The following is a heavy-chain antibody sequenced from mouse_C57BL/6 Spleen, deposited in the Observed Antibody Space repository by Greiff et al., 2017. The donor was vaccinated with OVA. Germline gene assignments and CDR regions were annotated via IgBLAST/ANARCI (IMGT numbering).Heavy chain of an antibody. D-gene: IGHD2-5*01. V-gene: IGHV1-50*01. Sequence: QVQLQQPGAELVKPGASVKLSCKASGYTFTSYWMQWVNQRPGQGLEWIGEIDPSDSYTNYHQKFKGKATLTVDTSSSTAYMQLSSLTSEDSAVYYWARRGTRGTTAWFAYWGQGTLVTVSA. CDR3: ARRGTRGTTAWFAY. CDR1: GYTFTSYW. CDR2: IDPSDSYT. J-gene: IGHJ3*01.